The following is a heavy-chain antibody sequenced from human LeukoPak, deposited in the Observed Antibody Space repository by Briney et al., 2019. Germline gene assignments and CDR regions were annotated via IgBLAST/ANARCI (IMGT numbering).Heavy chain of an antibody. CDR3: ARDSDWILFDY. CDR1: GFTFNTYW. CDR2: VNREGTTT. Sequence: GGSLRLSCAAPGFTFNTYWMHWVRQAPGKGLVWVARVNREGTTTAYADSVKGRFTISRDNAKSTLYLQMNNLRAEDTAVYYCARDSDWILFDYWGQGTLVTVSS. V-gene: IGHV3-74*03. D-gene: IGHD3-9*01. J-gene: IGHJ4*02.